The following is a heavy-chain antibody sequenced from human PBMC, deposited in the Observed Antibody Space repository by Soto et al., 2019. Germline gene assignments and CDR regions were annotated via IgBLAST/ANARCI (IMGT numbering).Heavy chain of an antibody. V-gene: IGHV4-59*01. CDR2: VFYGGT. CDR3: ASYRGALYFES. CDR1: GRSMSSNY. D-gene: IGHD3-16*01. J-gene: IGHJ4*02. Sequence: KPSETLSLPCSVSGRSMSSNYWSWIRQSPDKGLEWLGYVFYGGTDYNPSLGGRVSMSVETSKSQFSLKLTSVTVADTAVYYCASYRGALYFESWGPGILVTVSS.